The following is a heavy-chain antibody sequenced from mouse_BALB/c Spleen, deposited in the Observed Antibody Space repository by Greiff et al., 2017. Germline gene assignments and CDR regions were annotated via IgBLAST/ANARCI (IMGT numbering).Heavy chain of an antibody. CDR3: ARDRGRLRREFAY. CDR1: GFSLTSYG. J-gene: IGHJ3*01. V-gene: IGHV2-9*02. Sequence: QVQLKESGPGLVAPSQSLSITCTVSGFSLTSYGVHWVRQPPGKGLVWLGVIWAGGSTNYNSALMSKLSISKDNSKSQVFLKMNSLQTDDTAMYYCARDRGRLRREFAYWGQGTLVTVSA. D-gene: IGHD2-4*01. CDR2: IWAGGST.